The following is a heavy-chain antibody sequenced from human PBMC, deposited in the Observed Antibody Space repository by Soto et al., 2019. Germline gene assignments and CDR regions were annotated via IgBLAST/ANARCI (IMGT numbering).Heavy chain of an antibody. J-gene: IGHJ6*03. CDR2: IGTAGDT. D-gene: IGHD6-6*01. Sequence: GGSLRLSCAASGFTFSSYDMHWVRQATGKGLEWVSAIGTAGDTYYPGSVKGRFTISRENAKNSLYLQMNSLRAGDTAVYYCARASIATVYYYYYYMDVWGKGTTVTVSS. CDR3: ARASIATVYYYYYYMDV. CDR1: GFTFSSYD. V-gene: IGHV3-13*01.